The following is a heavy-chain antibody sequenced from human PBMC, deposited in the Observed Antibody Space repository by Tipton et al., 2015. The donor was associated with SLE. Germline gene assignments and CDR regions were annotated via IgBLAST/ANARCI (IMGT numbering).Heavy chain of an antibody. Sequence: TLSLTCTVSGVSISSASYYWNWIRQPAGKGLEWIGRAYTTGSPYYNPSVTSRVTIALDTSKNEFSLEMTSVTTADTGVYYCARDFRAVAGRFFYYYMDVWGKGTTVTV. D-gene: IGHD6-13*01. V-gene: IGHV4-61*02. CDR2: AYTTGSP. J-gene: IGHJ6*03. CDR3: ARDFRAVAGRFFYYYMDV. CDR1: GVSISSASYY.